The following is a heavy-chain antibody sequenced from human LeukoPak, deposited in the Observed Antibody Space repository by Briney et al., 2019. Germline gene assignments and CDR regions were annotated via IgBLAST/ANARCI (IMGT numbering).Heavy chain of an antibody. J-gene: IGHJ5*02. Sequence: PSETLSLTSTVSGDSFSSVSYYWSWIRQPAGKGLEWIGRIYATGSTNYNPSLKSRVTISVDTSKNQFSLKLSSVTAADTAVYYCARGGLLNWFDPWGQGTLVTVSS. CDR3: ARGGLLNWFDP. V-gene: IGHV4-61*02. CDR2: IYATGST. D-gene: IGHD1-26*01. CDR1: GDSFSSVSYY.